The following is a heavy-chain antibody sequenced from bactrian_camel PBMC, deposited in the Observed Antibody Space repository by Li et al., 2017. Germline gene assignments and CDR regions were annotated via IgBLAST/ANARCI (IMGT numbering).Heavy chain of an antibody. Sequence: VQLVESGGGLVQPGGSLRLSCAASGSTLSRYDMSWVRQAPGKGLEWMSAINSGGGTTYYADSVKGRFTISQNSAKNTAYLQMDSLKPEDAAKYYCAARNGAGTYAGQGTQVT. CDR1: GSTLSRYD. V-gene: IGHV3S40*01. CDR2: INSGGGTT. D-gene: IGHD6*01. J-gene: IGHJ4*01.